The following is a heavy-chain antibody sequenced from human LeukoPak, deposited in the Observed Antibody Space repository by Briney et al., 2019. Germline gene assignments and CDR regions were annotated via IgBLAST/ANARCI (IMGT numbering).Heavy chain of an antibody. Sequence: GRSLRLSCAASGFTFSSYGMHWVRQAPGKGLEWVANIKQDGSEEYYVDSVKGRFTISRDNAKNSLYLQMNSLRAEDTAVYYCARTRGGATPPVDYWGQGTLVTVSS. J-gene: IGHJ4*02. CDR3: ARTRGGATPPVDY. CDR2: IKQDGSEE. CDR1: GFTFSSYG. D-gene: IGHD5-12*01. V-gene: IGHV3-7*01.